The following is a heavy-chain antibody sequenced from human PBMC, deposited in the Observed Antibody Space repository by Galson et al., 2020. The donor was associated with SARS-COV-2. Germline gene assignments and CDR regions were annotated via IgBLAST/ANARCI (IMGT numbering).Heavy chain of an antibody. Sequence: SVKVSCKASGGTFSSYAISWVRQAPGQGLEWMGGIIPIFGTANYAQKFQGRVTITADESTSTAYMELSSLRSEDTAVYYCARAGWSTGTTKEYFYYYGMDGWGQGTTVTVSS. CDR3: ARAGWSTGTTKEYFYYYGMDG. V-gene: IGHV1-69*13. CDR2: IIPIFGTA. D-gene: IGHD1-1*01. CDR1: GGTFSSYA. J-gene: IGHJ6*02.